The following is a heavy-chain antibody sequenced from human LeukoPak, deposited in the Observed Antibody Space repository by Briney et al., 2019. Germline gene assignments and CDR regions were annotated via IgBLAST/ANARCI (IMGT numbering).Heavy chain of an antibody. CDR2: ISGSGGST. CDR1: GFTFSSYA. CDR3: AKEPSHIVVVTANWFDP. D-gene: IGHD2-21*02. Sequence: EGSLRLSCAASGFTFSSYAMSWVRQAPGKGLEWVSAISGSGGSTYYAESVKGRFTISRDNSKKTLYVQMNSLRAEDTAVYYCAKEPSHIVVVTANWFDPWGQGTLVTVSS. V-gene: IGHV3-23*01. J-gene: IGHJ5*02.